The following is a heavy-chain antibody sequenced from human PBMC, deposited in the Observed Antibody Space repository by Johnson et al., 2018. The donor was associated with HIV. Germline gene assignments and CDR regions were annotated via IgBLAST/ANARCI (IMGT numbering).Heavy chain of an antibody. CDR3: AKDRRGKQQLVTGNDAFDI. CDR1: GFTFSDYY. J-gene: IGHJ3*02. V-gene: IGHV3-11*01. CDR2: IRSGGANI. Sequence: QVQLVESGGGLVKPGGSLRLSCAASGFTFSDYYMSWIRQAPGKGLEWVSDIRSGGANIHYADSVKGRFTISRDNSKNTLYLQMNSLRAEDTAVYYCAKDRRGKQQLVTGNDAFDIWGQGTMVTVSS. D-gene: IGHD6-13*01.